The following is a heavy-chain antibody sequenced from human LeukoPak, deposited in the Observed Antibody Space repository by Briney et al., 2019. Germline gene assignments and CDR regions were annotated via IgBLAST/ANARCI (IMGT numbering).Heavy chain of an antibody. CDR1: GFTLSDYS. Sequence: GGSLRLSCAASGFTLSDYSMNWARQAPGKGLEWVAIINQDGSEKYYVDSVKGRFTISRDNAKNSLYLQMNSLRVEDTAVYYCARAISMVRGLIYYGMDVWGQGTTVTVSS. D-gene: IGHD3-10*01. V-gene: IGHV3-7*01. CDR2: INQDGSEK. J-gene: IGHJ6*02. CDR3: ARAISMVRGLIYYGMDV.